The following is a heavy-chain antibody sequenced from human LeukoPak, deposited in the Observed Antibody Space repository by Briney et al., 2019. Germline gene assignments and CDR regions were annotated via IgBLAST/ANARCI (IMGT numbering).Heavy chain of an antibody. CDR1: GFTFNNYA. CDR2: ITGSGGDT. Sequence: PGGSLRLSCAASGFTFNNYAMAWVRQAPGRGLEWVSAITGSGGDTYHADSVRGRFTISRDNSKNTLYLQMNNLRPEDTALYYCAKGSRDSRPYYFDFWGQEILVTVSS. J-gene: IGHJ4*02. V-gene: IGHV3-23*01. CDR3: AKGSRDSRPYYFDF. D-gene: IGHD3-3*01.